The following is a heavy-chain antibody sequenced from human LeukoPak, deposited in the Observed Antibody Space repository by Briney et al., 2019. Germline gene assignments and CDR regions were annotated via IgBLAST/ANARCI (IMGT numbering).Heavy chain of an antibody. Sequence: GSLIPSCAAFGFTFSSYSMNWVRQAPGKGLGWVASISSSSTYIYYAHSVKGRFTISRDNAKNYLYLQMNSMRAEDMAVYYCARVYSGSYCADYWGQGTLVTVSS. D-gene: IGHD1-26*01. CDR1: GFTFSSYS. CDR2: ISSSSTYI. CDR3: ARVYSGSYCADY. V-gene: IGHV3-21*01. J-gene: IGHJ4*02.